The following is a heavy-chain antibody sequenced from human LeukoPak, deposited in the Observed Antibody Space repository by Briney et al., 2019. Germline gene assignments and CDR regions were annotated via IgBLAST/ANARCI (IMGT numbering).Heavy chain of an antibody. CDR1: GGTFSGYA. J-gene: IGHJ4*02. Sequence: ASVKVSCKASGGTFSGYAISWVRQAPGQGLEWMGGIIPIFGTANYAQKFQGRVTITADESTSTAYMELSSLRSEDTAVYYCARWTKTTEYYFDYWGQGTLVTVSS. CDR3: ARWTKTTEYYFDY. D-gene: IGHD4-11*01. V-gene: IGHV1-69*13. CDR2: IIPIFGTA.